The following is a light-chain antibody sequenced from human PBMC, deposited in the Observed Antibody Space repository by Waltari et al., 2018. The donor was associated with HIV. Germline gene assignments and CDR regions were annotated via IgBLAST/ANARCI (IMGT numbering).Light chain of an antibody. CDR1: LNLLYVSNNKTY. CDR3: QQYYNSPPT. Sequence: DIVLSQLPNSWPLSLAVRAPVPSPASLNLLYVSNNKTYPSWYHQNPGQPPKLLIYWASSRVSGVPDRFSGSGSGTDFNLTISRLQAEDLAIYYCQQYYNSPPTFGQGTKVEI. CDR2: WAS. J-gene: IGKJ1*01. V-gene: IGKV4-1*01.